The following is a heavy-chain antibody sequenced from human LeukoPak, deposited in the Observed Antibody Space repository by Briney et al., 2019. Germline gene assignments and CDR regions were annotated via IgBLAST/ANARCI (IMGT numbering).Heavy chain of an antibody. J-gene: IGHJ4*02. CDR3: ARERTDSSSWWAPVSYFDY. CDR1: GFTFSSYA. Sequence: PGGSLRLSCAAYGFTFSSYAMHWVRQAPGKGLEWVAVISYDGSNKYYADSVKGRFTIPRDNSKNTLYLQMNSLRAEDTAVYYCARERTDSSSWWAPVSYFDYWGQGTLVTVSS. D-gene: IGHD6-13*01. CDR2: ISYDGSNK. V-gene: IGHV3-30-3*01.